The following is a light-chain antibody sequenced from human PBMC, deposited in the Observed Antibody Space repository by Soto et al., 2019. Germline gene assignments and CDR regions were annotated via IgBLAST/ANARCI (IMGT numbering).Light chain of an antibody. CDR2: AAS. V-gene: IGKV1-27*01. J-gene: IGKJ4*01. CDR1: QDISNE. Sequence: DIQMTQSPSSLSASVGDRVTITYRTSQDISNELAWYQQKPGNVPKLLISAASTLQLGIPSRLSGGGSGKDFSLTISSLQPEDVATSYCQKYNSAPHTFGGGTKVEIQ. CDR3: QKYNSAPHT.